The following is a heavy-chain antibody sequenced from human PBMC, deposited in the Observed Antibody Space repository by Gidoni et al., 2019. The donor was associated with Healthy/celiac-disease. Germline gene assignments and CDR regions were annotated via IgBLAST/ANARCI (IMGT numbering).Heavy chain of an antibody. V-gene: IGHV3-33*01. D-gene: IGHD1-7*01. CDR1: GFTFSSYC. CDR2: IWYDGSNK. CDR3: ARADEVELPVSFLFDP. Sequence: QVQLVESGGGVVQPGRSLRLSCAASGFTFSSYCMHWVRQAPGKGLEWVAVIWYDGSNKYYADSVKGRFTISRDNSKNTLYLQMNSLRAEDTAVYYCARADEVELPVSFLFDPWGQGTLVTVSS. J-gene: IGHJ5*02.